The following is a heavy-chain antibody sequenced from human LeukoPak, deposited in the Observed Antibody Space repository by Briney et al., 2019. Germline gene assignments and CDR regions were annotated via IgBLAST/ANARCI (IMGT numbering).Heavy chain of an antibody. CDR2: ISSTSWSI. Sequence: PGGSLRLSCAASGFTFSTFSMNWFRQAPGKGLEWVSSISSTSWSIYYADSVKGRFTISRDNAENSVYLQMNSLRAEDTAIYYRTGESAARTIAVADHWGQGTLVTVSS. J-gene: IGHJ5*02. V-gene: IGHV3-21*01. CDR3: TGESAARTIAVADH. CDR1: GFTFSTFS. D-gene: IGHD6-19*01.